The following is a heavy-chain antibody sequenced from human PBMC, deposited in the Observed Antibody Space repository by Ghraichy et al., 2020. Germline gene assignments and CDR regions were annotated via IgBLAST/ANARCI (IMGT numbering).Heavy chain of an antibody. CDR1: GFTFSSYW. Sequence: GGSLRLSCAASGFTFSSYWMHWVRQAPGKGLVWVSRINSDGSSTSYADSVKGRFTISRDNAKNTLYLQMNSLRAEDTAVYYCARDEVGGYLHRPYGMDVWGQGTTVTVSS. J-gene: IGHJ6*02. CDR3: ARDEVGGYLHRPYGMDV. V-gene: IGHV3-74*01. CDR2: INSDGSST. D-gene: IGHD2-15*01.